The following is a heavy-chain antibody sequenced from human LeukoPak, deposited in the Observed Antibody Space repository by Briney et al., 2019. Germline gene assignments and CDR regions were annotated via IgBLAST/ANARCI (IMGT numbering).Heavy chain of an antibody. CDR2: IIPIFGTA. J-gene: IGHJ5*02. CDR3: ARGGYCSSTSCYKGRWFDP. Sequence: KVSCKASGGTFSSYAISWVRQAPGQGLEWMGGIIPIFGTANYAQKFQGRVTITADESTSTAYMELSSLRSEDTAVYYCARGGYCSSTSCYKGRWFDPWGQGTLVTVSS. CDR1: GGTFSSYA. V-gene: IGHV1-69*01. D-gene: IGHD2-2*02.